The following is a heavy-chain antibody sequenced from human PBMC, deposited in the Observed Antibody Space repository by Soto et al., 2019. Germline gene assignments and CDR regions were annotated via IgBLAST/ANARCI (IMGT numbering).Heavy chain of an antibody. D-gene: IGHD2-8*01. J-gene: IGHJ4*02. CDR2: ISPGNGDT. CDR3: ASYCTNGVCSQFAY. Sequence: ASVKVSCKASGYTFTNFAMHWVRQAPGQRLEWMGWISPGNGDTRYSRNFQGRVTMTSDTPANTGYMELSSLKSEDTAVYYCASYCTNGVCSQFAYWGQGTLVTVSS. V-gene: IGHV1-3*01. CDR1: GYTFTNFA.